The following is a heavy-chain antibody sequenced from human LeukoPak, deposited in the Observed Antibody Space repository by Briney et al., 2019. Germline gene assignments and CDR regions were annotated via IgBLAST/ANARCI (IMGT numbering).Heavy chain of an antibody. D-gene: IGHD2-21*02. V-gene: IGHV1-2*02. Sequence: ASVKVSCKASGYTFTGYYMHWVRQAPGQGLTWMGWINPNTGVTNYAQKFQGRVTMTRATSINTAYMELDRLMSDDTAIYYCAGSYCGGDCYWTIDYWGQGTLVTVSS. J-gene: IGHJ4*02. CDR1: GYTFTGYY. CDR2: INPNTGVT. CDR3: AGSYCGGDCYWTIDY.